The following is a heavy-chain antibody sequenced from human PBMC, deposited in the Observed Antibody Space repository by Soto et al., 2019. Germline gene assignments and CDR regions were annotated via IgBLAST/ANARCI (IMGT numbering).Heavy chain of an antibody. CDR2: INPIGGIA. Sequence: GASVKVSCEASADTFTNYYMHCVRQAPGQGLEWMGMINPIGGIANYAQKFQGRVTITADTSTSTAYMELSSLRSEDMAVYYCARDVRAYCGGDCYNLYNWFDPWGQGTLVTVS. D-gene: IGHD2-21*02. CDR1: ADTFTNYY. CDR3: ARDVRAYCGGDCYNLYNWFDP. J-gene: IGHJ5*02. V-gene: IGHV1-46*01.